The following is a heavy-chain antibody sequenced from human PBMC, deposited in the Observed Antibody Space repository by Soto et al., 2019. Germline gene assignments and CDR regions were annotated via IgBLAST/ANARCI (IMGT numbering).Heavy chain of an antibody. D-gene: IGHD3-9*01. CDR3: ARDHYDILTGYYIVGVPDY. CDR1: GYTFTCYA. CDR2: INAGNGNT. J-gene: IGHJ4*02. Sequence: ASVKVSCKASGYTFTCYAMHWVRQAPGQRLEWMGWINAGNGNTKYSQKFQGRVTITRDTSASTAYMELSSLRSEDTAVYYCARDHYDILTGYYIVGVPDYWGQGTLVTVSS. V-gene: IGHV1-3*01.